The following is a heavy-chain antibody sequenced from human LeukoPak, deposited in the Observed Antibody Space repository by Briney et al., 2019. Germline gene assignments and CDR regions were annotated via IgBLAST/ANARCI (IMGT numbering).Heavy chain of an antibody. CDR3: ASIKRAAAMIDY. V-gene: IGHV1-69*04. D-gene: IGHD2-2*01. CDR2: IIPILGIA. Sequence: SVKVSCKASGGTFSSYAISWVRQAPGQGLEWMGRIIPILGIANYAQKFQGRVTITADKSTSTAYMELNSLRSEDTAVYYCASIKRAAAMIDYWGQGTLVTVSS. J-gene: IGHJ4*02. CDR1: GGTFSSYA.